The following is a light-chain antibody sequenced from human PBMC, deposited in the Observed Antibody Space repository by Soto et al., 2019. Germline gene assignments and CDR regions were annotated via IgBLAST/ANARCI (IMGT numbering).Light chain of an antibody. V-gene: IGKV3-15*01. CDR1: QNVRKN. J-gene: IGKJ5*01. CDR3: LQYDGWPLT. Sequence: ETVMTQSPVALSVSPGERATLSCRARQNVRKNLAWYQQKPGQAPRLLIYGASTRATGIPARFSGDGSGTEFTLTIDCLQSEDFVVYYCLQYDGWPLTFGQGTRLEIK. CDR2: GAS.